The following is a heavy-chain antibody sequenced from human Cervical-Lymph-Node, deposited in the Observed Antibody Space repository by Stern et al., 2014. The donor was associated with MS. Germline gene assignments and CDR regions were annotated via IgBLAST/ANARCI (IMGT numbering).Heavy chain of an antibody. D-gene: IGHD3-10*01. CDR1: GGTFSSYA. Sequence: VQLVESGAEVKKPGASVKVSCKASGGTFSSYAISWVRQAPGQVLEWMGGIIPIFGTANYAQKFQGRVTITADESTSTAYMELSSLRSEDTAVYYCARLSGDLYYYGMDVWGQGTTVTVSS. J-gene: IGHJ6*02. CDR3: ARLSGDLYYYGMDV. CDR2: IIPIFGTA. V-gene: IGHV1-69*01.